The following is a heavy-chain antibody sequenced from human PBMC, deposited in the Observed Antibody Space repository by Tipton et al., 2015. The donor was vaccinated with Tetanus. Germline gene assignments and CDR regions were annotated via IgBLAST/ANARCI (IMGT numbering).Heavy chain of an antibody. CDR1: GGSITSYY. Sequence: TLSLTCIVSGGSITSYYWTWIRQPPGKGLEWIGYIYDSYDSGSTKYNPSLKSRVTISVNTSKNQFSLRLTSVTAADTAVYYCARGFGSNWYYFDYWGQGTLVTVSS. CDR3: ARGFGSNWYYFDY. D-gene: IGHD6-13*01. CDR2: IYDSYDSGST. V-gene: IGHV4-59*01. J-gene: IGHJ4*02.